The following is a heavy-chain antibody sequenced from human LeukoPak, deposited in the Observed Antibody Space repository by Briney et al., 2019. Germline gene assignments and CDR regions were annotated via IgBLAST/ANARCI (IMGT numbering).Heavy chain of an antibody. CDR2: IRSRGGTI. CDR1: GFTFSSYS. Sequence: GGSLRLSCAAYGFTFSSYSMNWVRQAPGKGLEWVSYIRSRGGTIYYADSVKGRFTISRDNAKNSLYLQMNSLRAEDTAVYYCARDFGRWFLDYWGQGTLVTVSS. V-gene: IGHV3-48*04. D-gene: IGHD4-23*01. CDR3: ARDFGRWFLDY. J-gene: IGHJ4*02.